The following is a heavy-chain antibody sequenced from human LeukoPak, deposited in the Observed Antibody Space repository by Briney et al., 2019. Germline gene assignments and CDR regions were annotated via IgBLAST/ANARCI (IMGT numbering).Heavy chain of an antibody. CDR1: GGSISSSSYY. D-gene: IGHD6-13*01. J-gene: IGHJ4*02. Sequence: SETLSLTCTVSGGSISSSSYYWGWIRQPPGKGLEWIGSIYCSGSTYYNPSLKSRVTISVDTSKNQFSLKLSSVTAADTAVYYCARYSSSWYAQQRGLEIDYWGQGTLVTVSS. CDR2: IYCSGST. V-gene: IGHV4-39*01. CDR3: ARYSSSWYAQQRGLEIDY.